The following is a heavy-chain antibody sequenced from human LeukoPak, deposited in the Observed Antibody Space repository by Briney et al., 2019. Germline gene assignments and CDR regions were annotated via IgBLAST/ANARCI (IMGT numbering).Heavy chain of an antibody. CDR1: GGSFSGYY. CDR3: ASHSGTYGTFGREFDY. CDR2: INHSGST. D-gene: IGHD1-26*01. V-gene: IGHV4-34*01. Sequence: PSETLSLTCAVYGGSFSGYYWSWIRQPPGKGLEWIGEINHSGSTNYNPSLKSRVTISVDTSKNQFSLKLSSVTAADTAVYYCASHSGTYGTFGREFDYWGQGTLVTVSS. J-gene: IGHJ4*02.